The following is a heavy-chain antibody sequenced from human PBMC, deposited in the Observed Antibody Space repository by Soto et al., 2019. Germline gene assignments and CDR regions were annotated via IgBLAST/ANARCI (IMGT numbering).Heavy chain of an antibody. CDR3: AKDFTPDSRWDIDY. D-gene: IGHD1-26*01. J-gene: IGHJ4*02. V-gene: IGHV3-23*01. CDR2: IYGNGRST. CDR1: GFTFSVYT. Sequence: EVQLLESGGGLVQPAGSLRLSCAASGFTFSVYTMSWFRQAPGRGLEGVSSIYGNGRSTFYSTSVKGRFTITRDNSGNTVYLQRSSLRDEDTAIYYCAKDFTPDSRWDIDYWGRGSLVAVSS.